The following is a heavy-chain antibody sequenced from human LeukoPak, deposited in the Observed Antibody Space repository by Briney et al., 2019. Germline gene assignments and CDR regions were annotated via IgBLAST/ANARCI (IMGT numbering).Heavy chain of an antibody. CDR1: GGSISSYY. V-gene: IGHV4-59*12. CDR3: ATKAKHIVVVTADPGTFDI. J-gene: IGHJ3*02. CDR2: IYYSGST. Sequence: SETLSLTCTVSGGSISSYYWSWIRQPPGKGLEWIGYIYYSGSTNYNPSLKSRVTISVDTSKNQFSLKLSSVTAADTAVYYCATKAKHIVVVTADPGTFDIWGQGTMVTVSS. D-gene: IGHD2-21*02.